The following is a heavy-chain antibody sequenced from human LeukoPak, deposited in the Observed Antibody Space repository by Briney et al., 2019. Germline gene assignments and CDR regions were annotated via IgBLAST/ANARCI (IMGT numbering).Heavy chain of an antibody. CDR1: GYTFTRYD. Sequence: ASVKVSCKASGYTFTRYDINWGRQATGQGLEWMGWMNPNSGNRGYAQKFQGRVTMTTNPSISTAYMELSSLRSEDTAVYYCARANGDYDYWGQGTLVTVSS. CDR2: MNPNSGNR. CDR3: ARANGDYDY. D-gene: IGHD4-17*01. V-gene: IGHV1-8*01. J-gene: IGHJ4*02.